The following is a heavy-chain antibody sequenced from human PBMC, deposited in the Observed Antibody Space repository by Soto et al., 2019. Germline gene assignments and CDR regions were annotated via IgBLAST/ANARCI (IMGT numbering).Heavy chain of an antibody. Sequence: PSETLSLTCAVSSGSISSNNWWSWVRQPPGKGLEWIGEIYHSGSTNFNPSLKSRVTISVDKSKNQFSLNLSSVTAADTAVYYCAKMGDYYFDSWGQGTLVTVSS. CDR3: AKMGDYYFDS. V-gene: IGHV4-4*02. J-gene: IGHJ4*02. CDR1: SGSISSNNW. D-gene: IGHD3-16*01. CDR2: IYHSGST.